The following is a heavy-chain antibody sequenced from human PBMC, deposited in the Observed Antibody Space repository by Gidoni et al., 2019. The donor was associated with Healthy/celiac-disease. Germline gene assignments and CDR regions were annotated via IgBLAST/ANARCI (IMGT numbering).Heavy chain of an antibody. CDR1: GFTFSSYG. CDR2: ISYDGSNK. J-gene: IGHJ4*02. V-gene: IGHV3-30*18. Sequence: QVQLVESGGGVVQPGRSLRLSCAASGFTFSSYGMHWVRQAPGKGLEWVAVISYDGSNKYYADSVKGRFTISRDNSKNTLYLQMNSLRAEDTAVYYCAKDRLGFDSVLDYWGQGTLVTVSS. D-gene: IGHD3-16*01. CDR3: AKDRLGFDSVLDY.